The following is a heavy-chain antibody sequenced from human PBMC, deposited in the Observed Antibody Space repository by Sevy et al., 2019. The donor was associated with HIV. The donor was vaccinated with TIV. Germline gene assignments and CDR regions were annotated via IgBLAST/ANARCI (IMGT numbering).Heavy chain of an antibody. D-gene: IGHD1-7*01. J-gene: IGHJ3*02. CDR2: LSGKGGST. Sequence: GGSLRLSCAAPGFTFSSYAMSWVRQAPGKGLEWVSGLSGKGGSTNYADSVKGRFALSRDNSKNTLYLQMNNLRAEDTAIYFCAKDRIWELGDAFDIWGQGTMVTVSS. CDR1: GFTFSSYA. CDR3: AKDRIWELGDAFDI. V-gene: IGHV3-23*01.